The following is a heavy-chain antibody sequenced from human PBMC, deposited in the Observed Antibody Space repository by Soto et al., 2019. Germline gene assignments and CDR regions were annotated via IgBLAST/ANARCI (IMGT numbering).Heavy chain of an antibody. J-gene: IGHJ4*02. D-gene: IGHD3-3*01. CDR1: GLNFGSYD. CDR3: ARSSGPDLGGGCPPPDY. CDR2: IGTLNDR. V-gene: IGHV3-13*01. Sequence: PGGSLRLSCVVSGLNFGSYDIHWVRQSVEKGLEWVAAIGTLNDRHYAGSVKGRFTISRENATKSVYLQMNSLRVGDTAVYFCARSSGPDLGGGCPPPDYWGQGTLVTVSS.